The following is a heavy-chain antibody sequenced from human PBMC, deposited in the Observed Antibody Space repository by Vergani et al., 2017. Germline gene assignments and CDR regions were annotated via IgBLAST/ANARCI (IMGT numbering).Heavy chain of an antibody. Sequence: EVQLVESGGGLVKPGGSLRLSCAASGFTFSNAWMSWVRQAPGKGLEWVGRIKSKTDGGTTDYAAPVKGRFTISRDDSKNTLYLQMNSLKTEDTAVYYCTTAVVVPAAYYYYGMDVWGQGTTVTVSS. J-gene: IGHJ6*02. D-gene: IGHD2-2*01. CDR2: IKSKTDGGTT. V-gene: IGHV3-15*01. CDR1: GFTFSNAW. CDR3: TTAVVVPAAYYYYGMDV.